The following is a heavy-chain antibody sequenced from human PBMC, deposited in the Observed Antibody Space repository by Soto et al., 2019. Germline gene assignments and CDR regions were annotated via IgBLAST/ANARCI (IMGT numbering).Heavy chain of an antibody. CDR1: GGSISSYY. D-gene: IGHD6-13*01. CDR2: IYTSGST. J-gene: IGHJ6*02. V-gene: IGHV4-4*07. Sequence: PSETLSLTCTVSGGSISSYYWSWIRQRAGKGLEWIGRIYTSGSTNYNPSLKSRVTMSVDTSKNQFSLKLSSVTAADTAVYHCARHSSSWYNHYYGMDVWGQGTTVTVSS. CDR3: ARHSSSWYNHYYGMDV.